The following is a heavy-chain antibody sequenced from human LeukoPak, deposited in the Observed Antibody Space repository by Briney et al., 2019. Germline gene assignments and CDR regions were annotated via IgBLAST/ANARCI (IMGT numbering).Heavy chain of an antibody. CDR3: ARVCGVVTGLINWFDP. D-gene: IGHD2-21*02. J-gene: IGHJ5*02. CDR1: GGSFSGYY. Sequence: SETLPLTCAVYGGSFSGYYWSWIRQPPGKGLEWIGEINHSGSTNYNPSLKSRVTISVDTSKNQFSLKLSSVTAADTAVYYCARVCGVVTGLINWFDPWGQGTLVTVSS. V-gene: IGHV4-34*01. CDR2: INHSGST.